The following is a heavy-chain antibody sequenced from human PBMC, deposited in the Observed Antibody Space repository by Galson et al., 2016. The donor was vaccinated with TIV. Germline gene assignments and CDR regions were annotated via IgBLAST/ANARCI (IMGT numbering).Heavy chain of an antibody. D-gene: IGHD1-14*01. CDR2: IIPMFGST. CDR3: AREGIGTTSYYYGLDV. CDR1: GGTFSTNA. Sequence: SVKVSCKASGGTFSTNAINWVRQAPGQGLEWMGRIIPMFGSTTYAQKFQGRLTIIADISTGTNYMELVLSSLRSDDTAVYYCAREGIGTTSYYYGLDVWGQGTAVTVSS. J-gene: IGHJ6*02. V-gene: IGHV1-69*06.